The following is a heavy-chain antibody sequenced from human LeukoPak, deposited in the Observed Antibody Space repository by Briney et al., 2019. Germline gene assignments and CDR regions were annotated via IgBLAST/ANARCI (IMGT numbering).Heavy chain of an antibody. V-gene: IGHV1-69*13. D-gene: IGHD3-22*01. J-gene: IGHJ5*02. Sequence: PVKVSCKASGGTFSSYAISWVRQAPGQGLEWMGGIIPIFGTANYAQKFQGRVTITADESTSTAYMELSSLRSEDTAVYYCAREGDYYDSSGYYYFDPWGQGTLVTVSS. CDR3: AREGDYYDSSGYYYFDP. CDR1: GGTFSSYA. CDR2: IIPIFGTA.